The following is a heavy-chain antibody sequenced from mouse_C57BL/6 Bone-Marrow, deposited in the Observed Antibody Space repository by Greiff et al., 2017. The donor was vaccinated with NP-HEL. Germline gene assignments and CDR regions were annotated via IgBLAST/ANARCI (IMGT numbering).Heavy chain of an antibody. Sequence: VKLVESGAELVRPGTSVKMSCKASGYTFTNYWIGWAKQRPGHGLEWIGDIYPGDGDTNYNGKFKGKATLTADKSSSTAYMQLSSLTSEDSAVYFCANGYLFDYWGQGTTLTVSS. CDR1: GYTFTNYW. CDR2: IYPGDGDT. V-gene: IGHV1-63*01. D-gene: IGHD2-2*01. J-gene: IGHJ2*01. CDR3: ANGYLFDY.